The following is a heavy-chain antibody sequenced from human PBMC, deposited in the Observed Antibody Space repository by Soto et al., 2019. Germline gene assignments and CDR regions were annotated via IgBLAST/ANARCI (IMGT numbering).Heavy chain of an antibody. D-gene: IGHD3-3*01. CDR3: ARDSSDSTTYYDFWSGYPPYYYYGMDV. CDR1: GGTFSSYA. Sequence: SVKVSCKASGGTFSSYAISWVRQAPGQGLERMGGIIPIFGTANYAQKFQGRVTITADESTSTAYMELSSLRSEDTAVYYCARDSSDSTTYYDFWSGYPPYYYYGMDVWGQGTTVTVSS. CDR2: IIPIFGTA. J-gene: IGHJ6*02. V-gene: IGHV1-69*13.